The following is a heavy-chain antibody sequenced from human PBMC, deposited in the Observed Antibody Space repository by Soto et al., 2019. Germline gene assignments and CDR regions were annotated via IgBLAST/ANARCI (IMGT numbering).Heavy chain of an antibody. D-gene: IGHD6-13*01. CDR1: DFRFSNYW. Sequence: EVQLVESGGALVQPGGSLRVSCAGSDFRFSNYWMSWVRQTPGKGLEWVANINEDGSQRYHAGSVEGRFTISRDNAKKYLYLQMNSLRVEDTAIYYCTRDWQQPGDSWGQGTLVTVSS. J-gene: IGHJ4*02. CDR2: INEDGSQR. CDR3: TRDWQQPGDS. V-gene: IGHV3-7*01.